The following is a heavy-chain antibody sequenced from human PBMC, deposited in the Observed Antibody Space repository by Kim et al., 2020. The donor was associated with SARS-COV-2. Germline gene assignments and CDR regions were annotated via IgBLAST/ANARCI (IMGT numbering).Heavy chain of an antibody. J-gene: IGHJ5*02. V-gene: IGHV4-34*01. Sequence: SETLSLTCAVYGGSFSGYYWSWIRQPPGKGLEWIGEINHSGSTNYNPSLKSRVTISVDTSKNQISLKLSSVTAADTAVYYCARGSSRRITIFGVVIRKVSWFDPWGQGTLVTVSS. CDR2: INHSGST. CDR3: ARGSSRRITIFGVVIRKVSWFDP. D-gene: IGHD3-3*01. CDR1: GGSFSGYY.